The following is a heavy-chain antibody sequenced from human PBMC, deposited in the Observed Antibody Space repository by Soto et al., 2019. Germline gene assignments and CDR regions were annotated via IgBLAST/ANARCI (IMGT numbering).Heavy chain of an antibody. CDR2: ISGSGGST. D-gene: IGHD3-9*01. CDR3: AKESRVLRYFDWSPYYFDY. CDR1: GFTFSSYA. J-gene: IGHJ4*02. V-gene: IGHV3-23*01. Sequence: GVLRLSCSASGFTFSSYAMSWVRQAPGKGLEWVSAISGSGGSTYYADSVKGRFTISRDNSKNTLYLQMNSLRAEDTAVYYCAKESRVLRYFDWSPYYFDYWGQGTLVTVSS.